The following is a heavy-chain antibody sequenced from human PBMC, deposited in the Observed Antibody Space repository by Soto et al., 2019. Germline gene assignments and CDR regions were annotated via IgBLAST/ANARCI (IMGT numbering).Heavy chain of an antibody. CDR1: GYAFTTYG. J-gene: IGHJ4*02. CDR3: ARGRYGDY. V-gene: IGHV1-18*01. Sequence: QVHLVQSGAEVKKPGASVKVSCKGSGYAFTTYGITWVRQAPGQGLEWMGWISAHNGNTNYAQKLQGRVTVTRDTSTSTAYMELRSLRSDDTAVYYFARGRYGDYWGQGALVTVS. CDR2: ISAHNGNT. D-gene: IGHD1-1*01.